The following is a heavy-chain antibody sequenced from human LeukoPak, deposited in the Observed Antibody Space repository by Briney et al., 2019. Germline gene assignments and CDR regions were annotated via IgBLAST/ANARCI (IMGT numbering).Heavy chain of an antibody. D-gene: IGHD2-15*01. Sequence: SVKVSCKASGGTFSSYAVSWVRQAPGQGLEWMGGIIPIFGTANYAQKFQGRVTITADKSTSTAYMELSSLRSEDTAVYYCARGGYCSGGSRYFHAFDIWGQGTMVTVSS. CDR2: IIPIFGTA. CDR1: GGTFSSYA. V-gene: IGHV1-69*06. CDR3: ARGGYCSGGSRYFHAFDI. J-gene: IGHJ3*02.